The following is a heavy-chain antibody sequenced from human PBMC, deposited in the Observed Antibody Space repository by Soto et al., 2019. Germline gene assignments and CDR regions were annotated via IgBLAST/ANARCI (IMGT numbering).Heavy chain of an antibody. V-gene: IGHV3-48*03. D-gene: IGHD2-21*02. CDR1: GFTFSNYE. Sequence: SLRLSCVASGFTFSNYEMNWVRQAPGKGLEWVSYISTSGYIIYYADSVKGRFTISRDNAKNSLFLQMNSLRVEDTAVYYCARDSLTLTADPPNAFDIWGQGTLVTVSS. CDR2: ISTSGYII. CDR3: ARDSLTLTADPPNAFDI. J-gene: IGHJ3*02.